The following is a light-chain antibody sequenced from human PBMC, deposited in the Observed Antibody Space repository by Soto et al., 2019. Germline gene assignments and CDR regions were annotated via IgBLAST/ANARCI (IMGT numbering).Light chain of an antibody. CDR3: QQYGSSFMYT. CDR2: GAT. CDR1: QSVSSSY. J-gene: IGKJ2*01. Sequence: EIVLTQSPGTLSLSPGERATLSCRASQSVSSSYLAWDQQKPGQAPRLLISGATSRATGIADRFSGSGCDTAVSLTISRLEPEDFPVYLCQQYGSSFMYTFGQGTQREMK. V-gene: IGKV3-20*01.